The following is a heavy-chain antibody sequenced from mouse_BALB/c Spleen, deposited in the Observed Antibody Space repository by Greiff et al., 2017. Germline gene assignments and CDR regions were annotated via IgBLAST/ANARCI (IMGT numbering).Heavy chain of an antibody. Sequence: VKLMEPGAELVKPGTSVKLSCKASGYNFTSYWINWVKLRPGQGLEWIGDIYPGSGSTNYNEKFKSKATLTVDTSSSTAYMQLSSLASEDSALYYCARKGIYYGYGVYAMDYWGQGTSVTVSS. CDR2: IYPGSGST. CDR1: GYNFTSYW. J-gene: IGHJ4*01. V-gene: IGHV1-55*01. D-gene: IGHD2-2*01. CDR3: ARKGIYYGYGVYAMDY.